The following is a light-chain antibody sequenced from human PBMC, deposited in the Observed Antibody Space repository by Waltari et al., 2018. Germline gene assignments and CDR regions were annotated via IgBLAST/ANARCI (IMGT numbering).Light chain of an antibody. V-gene: IGKV3-20*01. Sequence: EIVLTQSPGTLSLSPGERATLSCRASQSVSRFLAWYQQKPGQAPGLLIYGASNRATGIPDRFSGSGSGTDFSLTISRLDPEDFAVYYCQHYVRLPVTFGQGTKVEIK. CDR1: QSVSRF. CDR2: GAS. J-gene: IGKJ1*01. CDR3: QHYVRLPVT.